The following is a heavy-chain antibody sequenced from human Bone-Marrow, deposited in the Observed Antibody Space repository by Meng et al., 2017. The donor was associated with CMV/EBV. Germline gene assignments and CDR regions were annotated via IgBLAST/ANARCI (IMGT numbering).Heavy chain of an antibody. Sequence: GSLRLSCTVSGGSISSSSYYWGWIRQPPGKGLEWIGSIYYSGSTYYNPSLKSRVTISVDTFKNQFSLKLSSVTAADTAVYYCARTGYYKESWFDPWGQGTLVTVSS. CDR2: IYYSGST. D-gene: IGHD3-9*01. J-gene: IGHJ5*02. CDR1: GGSISSSSYY. CDR3: ARTGYYKESWFDP. V-gene: IGHV4-39*07.